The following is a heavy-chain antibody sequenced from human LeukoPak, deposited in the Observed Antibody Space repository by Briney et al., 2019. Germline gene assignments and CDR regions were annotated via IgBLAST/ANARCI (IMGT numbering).Heavy chain of an antibody. CDR1: GFTFSSYA. J-gene: IGHJ4*02. V-gene: IGHV3-23*01. CDR3: AKSLGRISMVRGVIHPFDY. D-gene: IGHD3-10*01. Sequence: GGSLRLSCAASGFTFSSYAMSWVRQAPGKGLEWVSAISGSGGSTYYADSVKGRFTISRDNSKNTLYLQMNSLRAEDTAVYYCAKSLGRISMVRGVIHPFDYWGQGTLVTVSS. CDR2: ISGSGGST.